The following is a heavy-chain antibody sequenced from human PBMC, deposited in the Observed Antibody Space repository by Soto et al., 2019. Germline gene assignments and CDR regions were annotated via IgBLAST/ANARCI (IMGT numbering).Heavy chain of an antibody. V-gene: IGHV1-69*10. Sequence: SVKVSCKVSGGSFIDYAISWVRQAPGGGLEWMGGVIPMLETSLHAVKFQGRVGLTADKSTSRAYMELSSLRYEDTAMYFCAREGVESSSWYFFDYWGQGTPVTVSS. CDR3: AREGVESSSWYFFDY. D-gene: IGHD6-13*01. CDR1: GGSFIDYA. CDR2: VIPMLETS. J-gene: IGHJ4*02.